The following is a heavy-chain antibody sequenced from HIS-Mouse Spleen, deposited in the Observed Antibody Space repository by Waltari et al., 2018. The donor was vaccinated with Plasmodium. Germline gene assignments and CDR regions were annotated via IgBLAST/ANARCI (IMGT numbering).Heavy chain of an antibody. D-gene: IGHD5-18*01. CDR1: GGSISSYY. CDR2: INYSGST. CDR3: ARLRYSYGYFDY. J-gene: IGHJ4*02. V-gene: IGHV4-59*08. Sequence: QVQLQESGPGLVKPSETLSLTCTVSGGSISSYYWSWIRQPPGKGLEWIGDINYSGSTTSNPSIKSRVTISVDTSKNQFSLKLSSVTAADTAVYYCARLRYSYGYFDYWGQGTLVTVSS.